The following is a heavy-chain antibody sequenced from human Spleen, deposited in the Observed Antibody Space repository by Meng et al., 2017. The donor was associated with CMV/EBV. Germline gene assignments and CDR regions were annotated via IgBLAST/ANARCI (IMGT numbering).Heavy chain of an antibody. CDR3: AKDSSTTPSGGDCYWLDY. J-gene: IGHJ4*02. CDR1: GFTVSSNY. Sequence: GESLKISCAASGFTVSSNYMSWVRQAPGKGLEWVSVIYSGGSTYYADSVKGRFTISRDNSKNTLYLQMNSLRAEDTAVYYCAKDSSTTPSGGDCYWLDYWGQGTLVTVSS. V-gene: IGHV3-53*05. D-gene: IGHD2-21*01. CDR2: IYSGGST.